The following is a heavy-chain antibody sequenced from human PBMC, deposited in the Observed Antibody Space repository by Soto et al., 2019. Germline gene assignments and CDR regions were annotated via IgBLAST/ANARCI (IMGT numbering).Heavy chain of an antibody. D-gene: IGHD6-13*01. J-gene: IGHJ4*02. Sequence: SVKVSCKGSGGTFSSYRINWVRQAPGQGLEWVGGIVPIYRTADYAQKFQGRVTITADESARTAYLEVRSLKSQDTAVYYCARDSGAKLSSSWGQGTVVTVSS. CDR1: GGTFSSYR. CDR3: ARDSGAKLSSS. CDR2: IVPIYRTA. V-gene: IGHV1-69*13.